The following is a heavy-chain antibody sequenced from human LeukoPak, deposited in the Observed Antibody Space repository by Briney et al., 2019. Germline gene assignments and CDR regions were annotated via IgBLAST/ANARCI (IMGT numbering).Heavy chain of an antibody. V-gene: IGHV3-30-3*01. CDR2: ISYDGSNK. CDR3: AKDHGSSWYDPFDY. CDR1: GFTFSSYA. D-gene: IGHD6-13*01. Sequence: PGGSLRLSCAASGFTFSSYAMHWVRQAPGKGLEWVAVISYDGSNKYYADSVKGRFTISRDNSKNTLYLQMNSLRAEDTAVYYCAKDHGSSWYDPFDYWGQGTLVTVSS. J-gene: IGHJ4*02.